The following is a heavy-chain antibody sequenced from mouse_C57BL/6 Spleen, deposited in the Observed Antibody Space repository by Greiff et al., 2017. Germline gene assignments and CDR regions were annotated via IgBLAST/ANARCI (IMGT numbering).Heavy chain of an antibody. J-gene: IGHJ1*03. Sequence: VQLQQSGPELVKPGASVKISCKASGYAFSSSWMNWVKQRPGKGLEWIGRIYPGDGDTNYNGKFKGKATLTADKSSSTAYMQLSSLTSEDSAVXFGAREITTVVAPYFDVWGTGTTVTVSS. D-gene: IGHD1-1*01. CDR3: AREITTVVAPYFDV. V-gene: IGHV1-82*01. CDR1: GYAFSSSW. CDR2: IYPGDGDT.